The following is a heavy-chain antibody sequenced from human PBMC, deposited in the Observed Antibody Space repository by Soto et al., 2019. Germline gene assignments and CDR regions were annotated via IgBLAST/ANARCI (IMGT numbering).Heavy chain of an antibody. CDR1: GFTFGSYW. CDR2: IWFDGSDK. J-gene: IGHJ3*02. D-gene: IGHD2-15*01. Sequence: GGSLRLSCAASGFTFGSYWMSWVRQAPGKGLEWLALIWFDGSDKYYADSVKGRFTISRDNSKNTLYLQMNSLRAEDTAVYYCARLYCSSSSCYSVGAFDIRGQGTMVTVSS. V-gene: IGHV3-33*08. CDR3: ARLYCSSSSCYSVGAFDI.